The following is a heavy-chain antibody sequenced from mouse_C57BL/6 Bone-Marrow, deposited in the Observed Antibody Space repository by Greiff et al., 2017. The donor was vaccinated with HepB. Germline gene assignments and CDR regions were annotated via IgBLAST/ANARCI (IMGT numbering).Heavy chain of an antibody. J-gene: IGHJ2*01. CDR2: IDPSDSYT. V-gene: IGHV1-69*01. CDR1: GYTFTSYW. Sequence: QVQLQQPGAELVMPGASVKLSCKASGYTFTSYWMHWVKQRPGQGLEWIGEIDPSDSYTNYNQKFKGKSTLTVDKSSSTAYMQLSSLTSEDSAVNYCAREGYYAYYFDYWGQGTTLTVSS. D-gene: IGHD2-3*01. CDR3: AREGYYAYYFDY.